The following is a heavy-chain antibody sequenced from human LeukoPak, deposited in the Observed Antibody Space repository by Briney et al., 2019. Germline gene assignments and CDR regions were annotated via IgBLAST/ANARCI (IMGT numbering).Heavy chain of an antibody. CDR2: IIPILGIA. Sequence: EASVTVSFKASGGTFISYAISSVRQAPGQGLEWMGRIIPILGIANYAQKFQGRVTITADKSTSTAYMELSSLRSEDTAVYYCASGFSDSSGYYPKPFDYWGQGTLVTVSS. J-gene: IGHJ4*02. D-gene: IGHD3-22*01. CDR3: ASGFSDSSGYYPKPFDY. CDR1: GGTFISYA. V-gene: IGHV1-69*04.